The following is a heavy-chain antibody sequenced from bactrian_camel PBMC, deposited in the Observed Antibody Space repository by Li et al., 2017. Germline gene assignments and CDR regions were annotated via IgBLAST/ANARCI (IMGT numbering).Heavy chain of an antibody. CDR2: ITTDGHSP. CDR1: GHINSINC. CDR3: AASIIVLQPASRLRQRPYNH. V-gene: IGHV3S54*01. Sequence: VQLVESGGGSVQAGGSVRLSCVASGHINSINCMAWFRQTPGKEREGVAAITTDGHSPYYADSVKGRFTISLGDAKNTVFLQMNSLKPEDTAMYYCAASIIVLQPASRLRQRPYNHWGQGTQVTVS. J-gene: IGHJ4*01. D-gene: IGHD2*01.